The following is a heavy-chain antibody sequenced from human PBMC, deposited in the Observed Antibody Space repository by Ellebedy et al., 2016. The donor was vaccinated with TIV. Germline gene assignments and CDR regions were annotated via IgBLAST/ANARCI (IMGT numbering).Heavy chain of an antibody. CDR2: INPISGGT. CDR1: GYTFTGYY. J-gene: IGHJ6*02. Sequence: AASVKVSCKASGYTFTGYYIHWVRQAPGQGLDWMGCINPISGGTDFAQRFQGWVSMTRDTSISTAYIELSRLKSDDTAVYYCARGLHYYYHGMDVWGQGTTVTVSS. CDR3: ARGLHYYYHGMDV. V-gene: IGHV1-2*04.